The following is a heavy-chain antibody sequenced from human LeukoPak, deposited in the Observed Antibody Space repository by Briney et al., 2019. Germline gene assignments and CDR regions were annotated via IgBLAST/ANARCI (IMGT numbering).Heavy chain of an antibody. Sequence: ASETLSLTCAVSGGSISSGGYSWSWIRQPPGKGLEWIGEINHSGSTNYNPSLKSRVTISVDTSKNQFSLKLSSVTAADTAVYYCARGRRGYIVLMVYAIGVYFDYWGQGTLVTVSS. J-gene: IGHJ4*02. V-gene: IGHV4-34*01. CDR3: ARGRRGYIVLMVYAIGVYFDY. CDR2: INHSGST. D-gene: IGHD2-8*01. CDR1: GGSISSGGYS.